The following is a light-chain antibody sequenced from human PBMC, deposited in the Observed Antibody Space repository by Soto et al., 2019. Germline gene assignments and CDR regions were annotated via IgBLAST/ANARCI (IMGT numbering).Light chain of an antibody. CDR3: QHYNSYSEA. CDR1: QGIRND. J-gene: IGKJ1*01. Sequence: AIQMTQSPSSLSASVGDRVTITFRASQGIRNDLDWFQQKPGKAPKLLIYAASNLQSGVPARFSGSGSGTDFTLTISSLQPDDFATYYCQHYNSYSEAFGQGTKVEIK. CDR2: AAS. V-gene: IGKV1-6*01.